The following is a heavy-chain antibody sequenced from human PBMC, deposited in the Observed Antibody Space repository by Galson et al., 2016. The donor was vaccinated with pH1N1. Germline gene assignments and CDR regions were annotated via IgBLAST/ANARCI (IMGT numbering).Heavy chain of an antibody. Sequence: LRLSCAASGFIFSDYWMSWVRQAPGKGLEWVAKINQDGSRKYYVDSVKGRCTISRDNSKNMLYQQMNGLRAEDTAVYYCAKDRGQYFDWLLCDWFDPWGQGTLVTVSS. CDR1: GFIFSDYW. J-gene: IGHJ5*02. D-gene: IGHD3-9*01. CDR2: INQDGSRK. V-gene: IGHV3-7*03. CDR3: AKDRGQYFDWLLCDWFDP.